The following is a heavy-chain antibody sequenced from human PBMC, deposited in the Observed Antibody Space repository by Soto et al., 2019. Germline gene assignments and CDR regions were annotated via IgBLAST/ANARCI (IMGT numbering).Heavy chain of an antibody. Sequence: GASVKVSCKASGYTFTSSYMHWVRQAPGQGLEWMGMINPSGGSTTYAQKFQGRVTMTRDTSTSTVYMELSSLRSEDTAVFYCARDQGIAARLFDYWAQGTLVTVSS. CDR2: INPSGGST. J-gene: IGHJ4*02. CDR1: GYTFTSSY. D-gene: IGHD6-6*01. V-gene: IGHV1-46*01. CDR3: ARDQGIAARLFDY.